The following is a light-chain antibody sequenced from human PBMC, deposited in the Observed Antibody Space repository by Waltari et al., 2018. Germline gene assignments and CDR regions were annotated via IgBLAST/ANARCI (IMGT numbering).Light chain of an antibody. J-gene: IGLJ3*02. Sequence: QSVLTQPPSVSAAPGQMVTISCSGSSSNIGNNYVSWYQQLPGTAPKLLIYENNKRPSGIPDRFSGSKSGNTASLTISGLQADDEADYYCSSYTIRSTWVFGGGTRVTVL. CDR3: SSYTIRSTWV. CDR2: ENN. CDR1: SSNIGNNY. V-gene: IGLV1-51*02.